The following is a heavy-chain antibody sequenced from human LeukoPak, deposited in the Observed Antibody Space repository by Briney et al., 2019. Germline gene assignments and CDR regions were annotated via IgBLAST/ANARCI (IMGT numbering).Heavy chain of an antibody. D-gene: IGHD4-17*01. J-gene: IGHJ6*02. CDR2: ISSSSSYI. V-gene: IGHV3-21*01. Sequence: PGGSLRLSCAASGFTFSSYSMNWVRQAPGKGLEWVSSISSSSSYIYYADSVKGRFTISRDNAKNSLYLQMNSLRAEDTAVYYCARGDYGDYGDYYYGMDVWGQGTTVTVSS. CDR1: GFTFSSYS. CDR3: ARGDYGDYGDYYYGMDV.